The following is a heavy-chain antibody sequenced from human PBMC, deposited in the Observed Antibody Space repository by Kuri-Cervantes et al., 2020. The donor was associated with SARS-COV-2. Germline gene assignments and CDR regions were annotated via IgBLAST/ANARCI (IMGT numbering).Heavy chain of an antibody. J-gene: IGHJ4*02. V-gene: IGHV1-69*13. CDR3: AKDLYESGGYTWAY. Sequence: SVKVSCKASGGTFSSYAISWARQAPGQGLEWMGGIIPIFGTANYAQKFQGRVTITADESTSTAYMELSSLRSEDTAVYYCAKDLYESGGYTWAYWGQGTRVTVSS. D-gene: IGHD3-22*01. CDR1: GGTFSSYA. CDR2: IIPIFGTA.